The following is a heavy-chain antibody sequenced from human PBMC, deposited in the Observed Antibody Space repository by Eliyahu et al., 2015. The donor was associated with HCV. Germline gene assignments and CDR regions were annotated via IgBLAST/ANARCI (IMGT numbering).Heavy chain of an antibody. CDR1: GGSLKDYF. D-gene: IGHD4-17*01. CDR3: ARHPDYGEENEAFDI. Sequence: HVQLQESGPGLVKPSETLSLTCXVXGGSLKDYFWXWXRQPPGKGXXWIGYIYYRGSATYXPSFSNRVSISVDTSKSQFSLRLASVTAADTAFYYCARHPDYGEENEAFDIWGQGTMVTVSS. J-gene: IGHJ3*02. CDR2: IYYRGSA. V-gene: IGHV4-59*08.